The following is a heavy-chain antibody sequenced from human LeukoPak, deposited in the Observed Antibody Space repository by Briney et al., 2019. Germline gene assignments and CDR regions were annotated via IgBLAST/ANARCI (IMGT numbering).Heavy chain of an antibody. CDR3: AKDLTQPPSVAYYYFGMDV. CDR2: ISGYGDST. Sequence: GGSLRLSCAASGFTFDDYAMHWVRQAPGKGLEWVSLISGYGDSTYYADSVKGRFTISRDNSKNSLYLKMNSLRTEDTALYYCAKDLTQPPSVAYYYFGMDVWGQGTTVTVSS. CDR1: GFTFDDYA. V-gene: IGHV3-43*02. J-gene: IGHJ6*02. D-gene: IGHD5-12*01.